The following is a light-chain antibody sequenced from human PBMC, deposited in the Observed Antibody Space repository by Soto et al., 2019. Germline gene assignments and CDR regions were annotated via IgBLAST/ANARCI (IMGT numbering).Light chain of an antibody. V-gene: IGLV1-44*01. J-gene: IGLJ2*01. CDR3: AAWDDSLNGVV. CDR1: SSNIGTYA. Sequence: QSVLTQPPSASGTPGQRVTISCSGSSSNIGTYAVNWYQQLPGTAPKPLIYNNNQRPSGVPDRFSGSKSGTSASLAISGLXXXDXADYYCAAWDDSLNGVVLGGGTKLTVL. CDR2: NNN.